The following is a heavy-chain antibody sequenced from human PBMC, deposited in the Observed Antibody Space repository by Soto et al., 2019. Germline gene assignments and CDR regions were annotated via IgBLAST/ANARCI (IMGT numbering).Heavy chain of an antibody. V-gene: IGHV1-46*01. CDR2: INPSGGST. CDR3: ARVYGLDSNYGMDV. D-gene: IGHD3-22*01. Sequence: QVQLVQSGAEVKKPGGSVKVSCKASGYTFTSYYMHWVRQAPGQGLEWMGIINPSGGSTSYAQKFLGRVTMNRDTSTSTDYMELSSLRSEDTAVYYSARVYGLDSNYGMDVWGQGTTVTVSS. J-gene: IGHJ6*02. CDR1: GYTFTSYY.